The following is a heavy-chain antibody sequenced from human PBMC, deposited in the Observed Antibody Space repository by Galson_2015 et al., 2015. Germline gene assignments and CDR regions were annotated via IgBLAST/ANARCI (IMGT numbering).Heavy chain of an antibody. D-gene: IGHD3-10*01. V-gene: IGHV3-48*02. CDR2: ISSSSSTI. CDR1: GFTFSSYS. CDR3: VGALWFRELLFPGGMDV. Sequence: SLRLSCAASGFTFSSYSMNWVRQAPGKGLEWVSYISSSSSTIYYADSVKGRFTISRDNAKNSLYLQMNSLRDEDTAVYYCVGALWFRELLFPGGMDVWGQGTTVTVSS. J-gene: IGHJ6*02.